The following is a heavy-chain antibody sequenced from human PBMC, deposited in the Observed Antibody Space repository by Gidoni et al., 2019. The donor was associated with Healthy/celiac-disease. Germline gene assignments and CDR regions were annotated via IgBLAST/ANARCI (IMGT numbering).Heavy chain of an antibody. J-gene: IGHJ4*02. CDR3: TRPRLHIVVVPAASDY. Sequence: EVQLVESGGGLVQPGRSLRLSCTASGFTFGYYAMSWFRQAPGKGLEWVGFIRSKAYGGTTEYAASLKGRFTISRDDSKSIAYLQMNSLKTEDTAVYYCTRPRLHIVVVPAASDYWGQGTLVTVSS. V-gene: IGHV3-49*03. D-gene: IGHD2-2*01. CDR2: IRSKAYGGTT. CDR1: GFTFGYYA.